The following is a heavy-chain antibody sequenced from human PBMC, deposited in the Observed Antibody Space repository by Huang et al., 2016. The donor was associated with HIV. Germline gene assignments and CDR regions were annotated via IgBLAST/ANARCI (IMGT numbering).Heavy chain of an antibody. Sequence: EVQLVESGGGLVKPGGSLRLSCAASGFTFSSYSMNWVRQAQGKGLEWVSSISSSSSYLYYADSVKGRFTISRDNAKNSLYLQMNSLRAEDTAVYYCARGGIGGSGNYYNYWGQGTLVTVSS. J-gene: IGHJ4*02. CDR3: ARGGIGGSGNYYNY. V-gene: IGHV3-21*01. CDR1: GFTFSSYS. D-gene: IGHD1-26*01. CDR2: ISSSSSYL.